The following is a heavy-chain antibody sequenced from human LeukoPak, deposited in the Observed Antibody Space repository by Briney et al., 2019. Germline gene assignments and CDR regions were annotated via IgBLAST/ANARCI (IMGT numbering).Heavy chain of an antibody. J-gene: IGHJ3*01. CDR1: GGSFTSAAYY. CDR3: ARVMVVSANGEEGLAPPDAFDV. V-gene: IGHV4-31*02. D-gene: IGHD2-8*01. CDR2: LYYTGDT. Sequence: SQTLSLTCTVSGGSFTSAAYYWTWIRQHPGKGLEWIAYLYYTGDTSYNPSLKSRVTISVDTSKNQFSLTMSSVTAADTAVYYCARVMVVSANGEEGLAPPDAFDVWGQGTVVTVSA.